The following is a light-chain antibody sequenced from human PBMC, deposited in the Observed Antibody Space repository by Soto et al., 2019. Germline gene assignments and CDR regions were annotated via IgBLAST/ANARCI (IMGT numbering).Light chain of an antibody. CDR1: SSDVGGYNF. J-gene: IGLJ2*01. CDR2: DVT. CDR3: SSYAGSSVPVA. V-gene: IGLV2-8*01. Sequence: SATGSALDGGRIFSTGASSDVGGYNFVSWYQQHPGKAPKLMIYDVTKRPSGVPDRFSGSKSGNTASLTVSGLQADDEADYYCSSYAGSSVPVAFGGGTQLTVL.